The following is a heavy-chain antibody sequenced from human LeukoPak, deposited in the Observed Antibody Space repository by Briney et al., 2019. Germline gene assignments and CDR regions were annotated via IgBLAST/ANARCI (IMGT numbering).Heavy chain of an antibody. D-gene: IGHD6-19*01. V-gene: IGHV4-59*08. Sequence: SETLSLTCTVSGVSISSYYWNWIRQPPGKGLEWIAYMHDSGTTKYNPSLKSRVTISVDTSKHHFSLKLNSVTAADTAVYFCARRFNSGWGSFDYWGPGILVTVSS. J-gene: IGHJ4*02. CDR1: GVSISSYY. CDR2: MHDSGTT. CDR3: ARRFNSGWGSFDY.